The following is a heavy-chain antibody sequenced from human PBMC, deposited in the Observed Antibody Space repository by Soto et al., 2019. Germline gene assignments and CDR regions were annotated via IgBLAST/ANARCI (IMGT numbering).Heavy chain of an antibody. J-gene: IGHJ6*02. D-gene: IGHD4-17*01. V-gene: IGHV3-23*01. CDR1: GFTFSSYA. CDR2: ISGSGGST. CDR3: AAAPIYGDYGYYGMDV. Sequence: EVQLLESGGGLVQPGGSLRLSCAASGFTFSSYAMSWVRQAPGKGLEWVTAISGSGGSTYYADSVKGRFTISRDNSKNTLYLQMNGLRAEDTAVYYCAAAPIYGDYGYYGMDVWGQGTTVTVSS.